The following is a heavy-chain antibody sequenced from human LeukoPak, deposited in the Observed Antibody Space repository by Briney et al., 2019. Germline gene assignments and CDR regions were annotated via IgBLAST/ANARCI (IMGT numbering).Heavy chain of an antibody. CDR1: GFTSSSFG. D-gene: IGHD6-19*01. J-gene: IGHJ4*01. CDR2: IAYDGSNK. Sequence: GRSLRFSCAASGFTSSSFGMHWVRQAPGKGLEWVALIAYDGSNKFYTDSVKGRFTISRDNSRSTLYLQMSSLRAEDTALYYCAKEGLISGCTYHFDHWGQGTLVTVSS. CDR3: AKEGLISGCTYHFDH. V-gene: IGHV3-30*18.